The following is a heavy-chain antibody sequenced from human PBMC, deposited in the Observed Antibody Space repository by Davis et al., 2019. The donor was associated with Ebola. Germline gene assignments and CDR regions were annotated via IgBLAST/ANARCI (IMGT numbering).Heavy chain of an antibody. CDR3: ASRRGGPQNGWDILAGYP. D-gene: IGHD3-9*01. J-gene: IGHJ4*02. CDR1: GFTFSSSW. CDR2: INNDGSIT. Sequence: PGGSLRLSCAASGFTFSSSWMHWVRQAPGKGLVWVSLINNDGSITTYADSVKGRFTISRDNAKNSLYLQMNSLRAEDTAVYYCASRRGGPQNGWDILAGYPWSQGTLVTVSS. V-gene: IGHV3-74*01.